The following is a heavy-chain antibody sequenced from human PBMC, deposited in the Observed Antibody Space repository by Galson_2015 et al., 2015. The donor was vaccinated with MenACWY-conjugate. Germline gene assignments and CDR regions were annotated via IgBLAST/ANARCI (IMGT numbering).Heavy chain of an antibody. CDR2: SKHDGSET. J-gene: IGHJ4*01. V-gene: IGHV3-74*01. D-gene: IGHD3-22*01. Sequence: SLRLSCAASGFSLGAYWMHWVRPVPGKGLEWVSRSKHDGSETYYADSVKGRFTVTRDNVKNTLYLQMNGLRAEDTAIYYCLRGNSGYGNFDCWGQGTLVTASS. CDR3: LRGNSGYGNFDC. CDR1: GFSLGAYW.